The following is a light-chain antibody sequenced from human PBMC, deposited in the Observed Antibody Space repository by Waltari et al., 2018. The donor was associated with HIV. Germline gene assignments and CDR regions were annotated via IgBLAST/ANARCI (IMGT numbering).Light chain of an antibody. Sequence: TQPPSASGTPGQRVTISCSGGSSNIGSNYVFWYQLLPGTAPKLLVYRNDQRHSGVPDRLSGSKSGTSASLAISGLRSEDEADYYCAAWDDSLSGYVFGTGTKVTVL. V-gene: IGLV1-47*01. J-gene: IGLJ1*01. CDR1: SSNIGSNY. CDR3: AAWDDSLSGYV. CDR2: RND.